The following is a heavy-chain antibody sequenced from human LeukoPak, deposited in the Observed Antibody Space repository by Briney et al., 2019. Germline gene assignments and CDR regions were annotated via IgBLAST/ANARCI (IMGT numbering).Heavy chain of an antibody. CDR2: VNPNSGGT. Sequence: ASVKVSCKTSGYTFTGYYMHWVRQAPGQGLEWMGWVNPNSGGTKYAQKFQGRATMTRDTSISTVYMELSSLRSDDTAVYYCARWDHYDTSAYSGDFDYWGQGTLVTVSS. V-gene: IGHV1-2*02. J-gene: IGHJ4*02. D-gene: IGHD3-22*01. CDR3: ARWDHYDTSAYSGDFDY. CDR1: GYTFTGYY.